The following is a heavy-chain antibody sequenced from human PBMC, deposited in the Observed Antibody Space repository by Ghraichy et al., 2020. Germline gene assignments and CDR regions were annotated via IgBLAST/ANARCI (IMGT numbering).Heavy chain of an antibody. CDR3: ARESVLTGMGDDASDI. Sequence: GGSLRLSCAASGFTFSSHYMTWVLQAPGKGLEWVANIKQDGSDTFYLDSVRGRFTISRDNAKNSLYLQMNSLRADDTAVYYCARESVLTGMGDDASDIWGQGTMVTVCS. CDR2: IKQDGSDT. D-gene: IGHD3-9*01. CDR1: GFTFSSHY. J-gene: IGHJ3*02. V-gene: IGHV3-7*03.